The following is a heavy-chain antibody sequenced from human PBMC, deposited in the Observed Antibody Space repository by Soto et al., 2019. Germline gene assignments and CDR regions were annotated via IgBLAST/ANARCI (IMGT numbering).Heavy chain of an antibody. J-gene: IGHJ4*02. V-gene: IGHV3-23*01. CDR2: ISKSADTT. CDR3: AKDQKGNWNYALLFDF. CDR1: GFTFNIYA. Sequence: EVQLLESGGGLVQPGGSLRLSCAASGFTFNIYAMTWVRQAPGKGLEWVSAISKSADTTCYAVTVRGRFTIFIDNFKNTVYLQMNSLRVEDPAVYYCAKDQKGNWNYALLFDFWGQGSLVTVSS. D-gene: IGHD1-7*01.